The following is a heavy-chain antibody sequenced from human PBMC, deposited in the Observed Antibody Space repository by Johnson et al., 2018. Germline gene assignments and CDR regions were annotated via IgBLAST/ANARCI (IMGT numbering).Heavy chain of an antibody. Sequence: QVQLVESGGGLVKPGGSXRLSCSASGFTFRDHHMIWIRQAPGKGMEWVSYISSSGADWDYADSVKGRFTVSRDKAKNSLYWQMSSLRVEDTPVYFCTRGWGYGNGMDVWGQGTPVTVSS. J-gene: IGHJ6*02. CDR1: GFTFRDHH. CDR2: ISSSGADW. CDR3: TRGWGYGNGMDV. D-gene: IGHD3-16*01. V-gene: IGHV3-11*01.